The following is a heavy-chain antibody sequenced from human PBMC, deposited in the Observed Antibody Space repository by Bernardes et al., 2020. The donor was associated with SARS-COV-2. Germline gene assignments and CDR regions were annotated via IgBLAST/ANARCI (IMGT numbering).Heavy chain of an antibody. V-gene: IGHV1-2*04. Sequence: ASVKVSCRASGYTFTDYYMHWVLQAPGPGLEWLGWINPKTGGTNYAQKFQGWVTLTRDTSMSTAYMEVSRLRSDDTAVYYCARETGDRGERYFDYWGQGTLVTVSS. D-gene: IGHD7-27*01. J-gene: IGHJ4*02. CDR3: ARETGDRGERYFDY. CDR2: INPKTGGT. CDR1: GYTFTDYY.